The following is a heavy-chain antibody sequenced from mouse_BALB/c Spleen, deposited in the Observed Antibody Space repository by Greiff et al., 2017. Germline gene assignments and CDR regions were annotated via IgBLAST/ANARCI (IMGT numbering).Heavy chain of an antibody. J-gene: IGHJ2*01. CDR2: IRNKANGYTT. V-gene: IGHV7-3*02. CDR3: ARDYYGSPHLDY. CDR1: GFTFTDYY. Sequence: EVMLVDSGGGLVPPGGSLRLSCATSGFTFTDYYMSWVRQPPVKALEWLGFIRNKANGYTTEYSASVKGRFTISRDNSHSILYLQMNTLRAEDSAAYYCARDYYGSPHLDYWGQGTTLAVAS. D-gene: IGHD1-1*01.